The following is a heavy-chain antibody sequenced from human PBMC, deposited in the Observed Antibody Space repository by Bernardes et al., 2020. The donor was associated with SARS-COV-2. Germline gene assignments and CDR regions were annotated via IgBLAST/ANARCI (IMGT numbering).Heavy chain of an antibody. V-gene: IGHV1-69*04. CDR3: AKDTGGAPGSRFDP. D-gene: IGHD3-16*01. J-gene: IGHJ5*02. CDR2: IIPRLSIT. Sequence: SVKVSCKASGGTFNSYSFSWVRQAPGPGLEWMGRIIPRLSITAYSQKFQGRVTFTADKSTSTVFMELSSLTSEDTAIYFCAKDTGGAPGSRFDPWGQGTLVTVSS. CDR1: GGTFNSYS.